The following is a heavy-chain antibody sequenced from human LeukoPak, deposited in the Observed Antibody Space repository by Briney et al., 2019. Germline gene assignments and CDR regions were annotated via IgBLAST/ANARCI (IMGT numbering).Heavy chain of an antibody. D-gene: IGHD3-22*01. Sequence: SETLSLTCTVSGGSISSSSYYWGWIRQPPGKGLEWIGSIYYSGSTYYNPSLKSRVTISVDTSKNQFSLKLSSLRSEDTAVYYCAADEGKYYYDSSGYYYPGYYYMDVWGKGTTVTVSS. V-gene: IGHV4-39*07. J-gene: IGHJ6*03. CDR3: AADEGKYYYDSSGYYYPGYYYMDV. CDR1: GGSISSSSYY. CDR2: IYYSGST.